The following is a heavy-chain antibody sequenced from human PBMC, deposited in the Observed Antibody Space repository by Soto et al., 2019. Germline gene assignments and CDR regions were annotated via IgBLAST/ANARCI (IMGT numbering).Heavy chain of an antibody. J-gene: IGHJ4*02. CDR3: ARDRNGYDYVDY. Sequence: TLSLTCTVSGVSISISGYYWSWIRQHPGKGLEWLGYIYYSGSTYYNPSLKSRVTMSVDTSKNQFSLKLSSVTAADTAVYYCARDRNGYDYVDYWGQGNLVTVSS. CDR1: GVSISISGYY. CDR2: IYYSGST. D-gene: IGHD5-12*01. V-gene: IGHV4-31*03.